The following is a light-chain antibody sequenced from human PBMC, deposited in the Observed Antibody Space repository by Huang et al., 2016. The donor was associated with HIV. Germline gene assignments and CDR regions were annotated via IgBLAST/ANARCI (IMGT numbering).Light chain of an antibody. V-gene: IGKV1-39*01. CDR3: QQSYSSWWT. Sequence: DIQMTQSPSSLSAYVGDTVTITCRASQSIGNKVQWYQQKPGKAPNLLIYKASHLQNGVPSRFSGSGSGTDFTLTISGLQPEDFAVYYCQQSYSSWWTFGQGTKVEI. J-gene: IGKJ1*01. CDR2: KAS. CDR1: QSIGNK.